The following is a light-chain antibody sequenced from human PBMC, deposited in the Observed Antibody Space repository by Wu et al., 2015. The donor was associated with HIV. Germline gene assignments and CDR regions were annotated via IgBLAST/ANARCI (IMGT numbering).Light chain of an antibody. J-gene: IGKJ5*01. V-gene: IGKV3-20*01. CDR1: QSVSNNY. CDR3: QQYGSSPIT. Sequence: EIVLTQSPGTLSLSPGERATLSCRASQSVSNNYLAWYQQKPGQAPRLLMYGVSKRATGIPDRFGGSGSGTDFTLTISRLEPEDFAVYYCQQYGSSPITFGQGTRLDIK. CDR2: GVS.